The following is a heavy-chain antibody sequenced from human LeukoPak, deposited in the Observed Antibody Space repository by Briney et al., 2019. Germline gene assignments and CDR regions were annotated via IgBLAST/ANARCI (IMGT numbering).Heavy chain of an antibody. CDR1: GFTFSSYA. D-gene: IGHD5-12*01. CDR3: ARGRYSGTTYYFDY. Sequence: GGSLRLSCAASGFTFSSYAMHWVRQAPGKGLEWVAVISYDGSNKYYADSVKGRFTISRDNPKNTLYLQMNSLRAEDTAVYYCARGRYSGTTYYFDYWGQGTLVTVSS. V-gene: IGHV3-30-3*01. J-gene: IGHJ4*02. CDR2: ISYDGSNK.